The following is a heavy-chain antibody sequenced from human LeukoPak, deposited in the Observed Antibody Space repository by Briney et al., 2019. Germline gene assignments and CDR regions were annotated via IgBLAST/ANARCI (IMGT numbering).Heavy chain of an antibody. CDR3: ARSSHDYGDYFSSNFDY. J-gene: IGHJ4*02. V-gene: IGHV1-8*01. CDR1: GYTFTSYD. CDR2: MNPDSGNT. Sequence: ASVKVSCKASGYTFTSYDFNWVRQVTGQGLEWMGWMNPDSGNTGYAQKFQGRVTMTRDTSTSTVYMELSSLRSEDTAVYYCARSSHDYGDYFSSNFDYWGQGTLVTVSS. D-gene: IGHD4-17*01.